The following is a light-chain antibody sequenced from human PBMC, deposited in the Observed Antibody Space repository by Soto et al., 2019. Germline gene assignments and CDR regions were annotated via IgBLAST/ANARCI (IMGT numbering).Light chain of an antibody. CDR3: SSYTSSSTLVV. J-gene: IGLJ2*01. Sequence: NFMLTQPHSVSESPGKTVTISCTRSSGRIGSNYVQWYQQRPGSAPTTVIYEDRQRPSGVPDRFSGSIDSSSNSASLTISGLKTEDEADYYSSSYTSSSTLVVFGGGTKLTVL. V-gene: IGLV6-57*04. CDR2: EDR. CDR1: SGRIGSNY.